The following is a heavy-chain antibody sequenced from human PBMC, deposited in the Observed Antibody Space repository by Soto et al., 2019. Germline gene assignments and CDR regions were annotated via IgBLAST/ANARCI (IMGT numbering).Heavy chain of an antibody. CDR1: GFTFSSYG. J-gene: IGHJ5*02. Sequence: GGSLRLSCAASGFTFSSYGMHWVRQAPGKGLEWVAVIWYGGSNKYYADSVKGRFTISRDNSKNTLYLQMNSLRAEDTAVYYCARASRDSSDYNWFDPWGQGTLVTVSS. V-gene: IGHV3-33*01. CDR2: IWYGGSNK. D-gene: IGHD3-22*01. CDR3: ARASRDSSDYNWFDP.